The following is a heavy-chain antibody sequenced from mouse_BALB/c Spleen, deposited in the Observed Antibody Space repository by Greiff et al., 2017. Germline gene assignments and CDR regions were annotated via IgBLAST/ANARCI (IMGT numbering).Heavy chain of an antibody. CDR1: GFTFSSYT. J-gene: IGHJ4*01. Sequence: DVHLVESGGGLVQPGGSLKLSCAASGFTFSSYTMSWVRQTPEKRLEWVAYISNGGGSTYYPDTVKGRFTISRDNAKNTLYLQMSSLKSEDTAMYYCARNYYGSRKGDYAMDYWGQGTSVTVSS. CDR2: ISNGGGST. V-gene: IGHV5-12-2*01. D-gene: IGHD1-1*01. CDR3: ARNYYGSRKGDYAMDY.